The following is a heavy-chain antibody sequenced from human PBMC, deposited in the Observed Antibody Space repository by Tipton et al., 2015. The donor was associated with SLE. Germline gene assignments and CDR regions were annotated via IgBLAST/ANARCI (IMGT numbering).Heavy chain of an antibody. J-gene: IGHJ3*02. CDR2: IYYSGST. CDR1: GGSISSGDYY. D-gene: IGHD2-15*01. Sequence: TLSLTCTVSGGSISSGDYYWSWIRQPPGKGLEWIGYIYYSGSTNYNPSLKSRVTISVDTSKNQFSLKLSSVTAADTAVYYCARWVPDCSGGSCPFAFDIWGQGTMVTVSS. CDR3: ARWVPDCSGGSCPFAFDI. V-gene: IGHV4-61*08.